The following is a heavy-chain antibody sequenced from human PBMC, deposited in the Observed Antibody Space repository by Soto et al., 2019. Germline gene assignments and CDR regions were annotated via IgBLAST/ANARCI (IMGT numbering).Heavy chain of an antibody. CDR3: ARNLAGYDFCSGYSRPYYYYYGMDV. V-gene: IGHV1-46*01. CDR2: INPSGGST. J-gene: IGHJ6*02. CDR1: GYTFTSYY. D-gene: IGHD3-3*01. Sequence: ASVKVSCKASGYTFTSYYMHWVRQAPGQGLEWMGIINPSGGSTSYAQKFQGRVTMTRDTSTSTVYMELSSLRSEDTAVYCCARNLAGYDFCSGYSRPYYYYYGMDVRGQGTTVTVSS.